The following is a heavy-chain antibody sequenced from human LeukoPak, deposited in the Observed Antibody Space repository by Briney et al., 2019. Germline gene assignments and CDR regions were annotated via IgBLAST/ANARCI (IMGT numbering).Heavy chain of an antibody. J-gene: IGHJ4*02. V-gene: IGHV3-48*04. Sequence: PGGSLRLSCAASGFTFNRYNMNWVRQAPGMGLEWISYISTSSSLIYYADSVKGRFTVSRDNAKNTLYLQMNSLGAGDTAVYYCTRGDFYVGAQDYWGQGTLVAVSS. CDR1: GFTFNRYN. CDR2: ISTSSSLI. CDR3: TRGDFYVGAQDY. D-gene: IGHD1-26*01.